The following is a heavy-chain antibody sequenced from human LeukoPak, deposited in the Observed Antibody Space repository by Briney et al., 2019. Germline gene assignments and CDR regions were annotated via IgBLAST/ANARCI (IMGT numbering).Heavy chain of an antibody. V-gene: IGHV3-23*01. CDR1: GFTFNNYA. D-gene: IGHD2-2*01. Sequence: GESLRLSCAASGFTFNNYAMSWVRQAPGKGLEWVSAINYSGGSTYYADSVKGRFTISRDNSKNTLYLQMNSLRAEDTAVYYCARGMSVGADGALEYWGPGTLVTVSS. J-gene: IGHJ4*02. CDR2: INYSGGST. CDR3: ARGMSVGADGALEY.